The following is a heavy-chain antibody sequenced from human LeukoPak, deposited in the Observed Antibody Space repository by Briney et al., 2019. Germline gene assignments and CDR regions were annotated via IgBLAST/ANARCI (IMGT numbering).Heavy chain of an antibody. CDR2: ISSSSSYI. D-gene: IGHD6-13*01. CDR3: AREIAAAGPSYYFDY. CDR1: GFTFSSYS. V-gene: IGHV3-21*01. J-gene: IGHJ4*02. Sequence: GGSLRLSCAASGFTFSSYSMNWVRQAPGKGLEWVSSISSSSSYIYYADSVKGRFTISRDNAKNSLYLQMNSLRAEDTAVYYCAREIAAAGPSYYFDYWGQGTLVTVSS.